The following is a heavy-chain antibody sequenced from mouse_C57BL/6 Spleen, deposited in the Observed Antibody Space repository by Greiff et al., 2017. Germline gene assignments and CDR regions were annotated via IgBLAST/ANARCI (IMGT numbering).Heavy chain of an antibody. D-gene: IGHD3-1*01. CDR2: IYPRAGSP. J-gene: IGHJ2*01. Sequence: VQLQQSGPELVKPGASVKLSCKASGYTFTSYDINWVKQRPGQGLEWIGWIYPRAGSPKYNEQFKGQATLTVDTSSSTAYMELHSLTSEDSAVYFCARSGYCDYWGQGTTLTVSS. V-gene: IGHV1-85*01. CDR1: GYTFTSYD. CDR3: ARSGYCDY.